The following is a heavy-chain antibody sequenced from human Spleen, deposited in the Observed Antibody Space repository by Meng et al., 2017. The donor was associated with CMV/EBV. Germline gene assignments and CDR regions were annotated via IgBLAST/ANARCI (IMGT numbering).Heavy chain of an antibody. D-gene: IGHD2-8*01. V-gene: IGHV1-18*01. CDR1: GYTFTIYA. Sequence: CKASGYTFTIYAISWVRQAPGQGLEWLGWISPYNDNRNYAQKFQGRVSMTTDTSTSTAYMELRSLRSDDTALYYCARSHLNDGMDVWGQGTTVTVSS. CDR2: ISPYNDNR. CDR3: ARSHLNDGMDV. J-gene: IGHJ6*02.